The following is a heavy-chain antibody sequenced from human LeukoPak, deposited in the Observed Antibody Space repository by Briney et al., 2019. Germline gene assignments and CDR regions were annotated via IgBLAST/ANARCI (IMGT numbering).Heavy chain of an antibody. J-gene: IGHJ4*02. CDR3: AIRLAAAGLRY. D-gene: IGHD6-13*01. V-gene: IGHV3-23*01. CDR2: VGSSGLTT. Sequence: GGSLRLACAASGATLTSYATAWVRQAPGKGLEWVSTVGSSGLTTDYADPVRGRFTVSRDTSTNTVFLQMSSLTAEDTATYYCAIRLAAAGLRYWGQGTLVSVSS. CDR1: GATLTSYA.